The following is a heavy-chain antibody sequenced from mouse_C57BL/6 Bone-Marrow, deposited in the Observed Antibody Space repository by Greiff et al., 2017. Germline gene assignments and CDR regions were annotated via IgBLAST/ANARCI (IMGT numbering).Heavy chain of an antibody. V-gene: IGHV1-54*01. Sequence: QVQLKESGAELVRPGTSVKVSCKASGYAFTNYLIEWVKQRPGQGLEWIGVINPGSGGTNYNEKFKGKATLTADKSSSTAYMQLSSLTSEDSAVYFCARSRGLRRQFAYWGQGTLVTVSA. D-gene: IGHD2-4*01. CDR1: GYAFTNYL. J-gene: IGHJ3*01. CDR3: ARSRGLRRQFAY. CDR2: INPGSGGT.